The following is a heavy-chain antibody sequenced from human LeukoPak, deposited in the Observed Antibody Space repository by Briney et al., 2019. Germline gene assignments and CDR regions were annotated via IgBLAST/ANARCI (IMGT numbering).Heavy chain of an antibody. CDR1: GFTFSNYA. D-gene: IGHD4-17*01. CDR3: AKDRVPTVTSFFSQFDY. CDR2: ITGSGDKT. J-gene: IGHJ4*02. Sequence: GGSLRLSCAASGFTFSNYAMHWVRQAPGKGLEWVSAITGSGDKTYYADSVKGRFTVSRDNSKNTVYLQITSLRADDTAVYYCAKDRVPTVTSFFSQFDYWGQGTLVTVSS. V-gene: IGHV3-23*01.